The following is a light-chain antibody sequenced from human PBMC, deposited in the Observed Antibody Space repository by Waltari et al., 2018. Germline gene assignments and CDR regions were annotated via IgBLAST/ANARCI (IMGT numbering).Light chain of an antibody. CDR3: QQYLSAPFT. Sequence: DIVMTQSPDSLAGSLGERATINRKSSHAFLSSNNRNYLAWYQHKPGQPPKLLFYWASTRESGVPDRFSGSGSGTDFTLTISSLQAEDVAVYYCQQYLSAPFTFGQGTRLEIK. CDR2: WAS. V-gene: IGKV4-1*01. CDR1: HAFLSSNNRNY. J-gene: IGKJ5*01.